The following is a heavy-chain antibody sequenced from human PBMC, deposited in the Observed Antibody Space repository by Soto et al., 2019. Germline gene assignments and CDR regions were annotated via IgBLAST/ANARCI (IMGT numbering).Heavy chain of an antibody. J-gene: IGHJ3*02. CDR3: AIMSSRSGNSFAFDI. V-gene: IGHV1-8*01. CDR1: GYAFTSYD. CDR2: MNPNSGNT. Sequence: ASVKVSCKASGYAFTSYDMNWVREATGQGLEWMGWMNPNSGNTGYAQKFQGRVTMTRNTSRSTAYMELSSLRSEDTAVYYCAIMSSRSGNSFAFDIWGQGTIVTVSS. D-gene: IGHD3-3*01.